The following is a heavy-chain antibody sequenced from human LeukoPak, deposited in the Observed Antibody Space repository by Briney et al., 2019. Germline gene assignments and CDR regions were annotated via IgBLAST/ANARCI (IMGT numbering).Heavy chain of an antibody. Sequence: GGSLRLSCAASGFTFSTYSMNWGRQAPGKGLEWVALIWYDGSNKYYADSVKGRFTISRDNSENTLYLQKNSKDAENTAVYYSAHRDYHGSGSCGYWGQGTLVTVSS. CDR2: IWYDGSNK. CDR3: AHRDYHGSGSCGY. J-gene: IGHJ4*02. V-gene: IGHV3-30*02. CDR1: GFTFSTYS. D-gene: IGHD3-10*01.